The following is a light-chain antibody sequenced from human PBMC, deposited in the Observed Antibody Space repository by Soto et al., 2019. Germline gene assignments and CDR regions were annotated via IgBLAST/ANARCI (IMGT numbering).Light chain of an antibody. V-gene: IGKV1-5*03. CDR3: QQYSSFVT. CDR1: QSISSW. Sequence: DIQMTQSPSTLSACVGDRVTITCRASQSISSWLAWYQQKPGKAPKLLISKASSLQSGVPSRFSGCGSGTEFTLTISSLQPDDFATYYCQQYSSFVTFGGGTKVEI. CDR2: KAS. J-gene: IGKJ4*01.